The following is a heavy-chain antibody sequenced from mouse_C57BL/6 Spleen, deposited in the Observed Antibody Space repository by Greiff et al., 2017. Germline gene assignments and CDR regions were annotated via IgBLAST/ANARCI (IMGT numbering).Heavy chain of an antibody. J-gene: IGHJ1*03. D-gene: IGHD4-1*01. V-gene: IGHV5-16*01. CDR1: GFTFSDYY. CDR2: INYDGSST. Sequence: EVHLVESEGGLVQPGSSMKLSCTASGFTFSDYYMAWVRQVPEKGLEWVANINYDGSSTYYLDSLKSRFIITRDNAKNILYLQMSSLKSEDTATYYCARDLDSTGQWYFDVWGTGTTVTVSS. CDR3: ARDLDSTGQWYFDV.